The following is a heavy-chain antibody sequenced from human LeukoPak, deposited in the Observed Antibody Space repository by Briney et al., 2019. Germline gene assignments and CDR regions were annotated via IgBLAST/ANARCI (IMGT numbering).Heavy chain of an antibody. V-gene: IGHV3-23*01. CDR1: GFTFSSYA. Sequence: GGSLRLSCAASGFTFSSYAMSWVRQAPGKGLEWVSSISGSGGNTYYAESVKGRFTISRDNSKNTLYLQMNSLRAEDTAVYYCAKDRGTVTTSAFDIWGQGTMVTVSS. CDR2: ISGSGGNT. CDR3: AKDRGTVTTSAFDI. J-gene: IGHJ3*02. D-gene: IGHD4-17*01.